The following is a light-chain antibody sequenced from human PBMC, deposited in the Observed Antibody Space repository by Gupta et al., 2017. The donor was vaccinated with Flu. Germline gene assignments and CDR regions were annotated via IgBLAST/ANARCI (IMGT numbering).Light chain of an antibody. CDR2: GAS. J-gene: IGKJ2*01. CDR1: QTVSASF. V-gene: IGKV3-20*01. CDR3: QLYGSSPAYT. Sequence: IALTQSPGSLALSPGEGATLPCRASQTVSASFLAWYQQQHGQPPRLLIYGASTRAPGIPDRFSGSGSGTDFTITITRLEPEDFAVYYCQLYGSSPAYTFGQGTKLEI.